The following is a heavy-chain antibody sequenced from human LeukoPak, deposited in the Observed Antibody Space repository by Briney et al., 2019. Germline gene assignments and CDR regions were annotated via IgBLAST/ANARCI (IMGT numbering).Heavy chain of an antibody. CDR2: IYSGGST. D-gene: IGHD5-18*01. CDR1: GFTLSSNY. CDR3: ASRGYSYGYWFDP. V-gene: IGHV3-66*02. Sequence: GVSLRLSCAASGFTLSSNYMSWVRQAPGKGLEWVSVIYSGGSTYYADSVKGRFTISRDNSKNTLYLQMNSLRAEDTAVYYCASRGYSYGYWFDPWGQGTLVTVSS. J-gene: IGHJ5*02.